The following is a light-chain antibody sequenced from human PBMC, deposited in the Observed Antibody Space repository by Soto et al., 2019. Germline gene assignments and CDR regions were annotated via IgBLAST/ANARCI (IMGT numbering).Light chain of an antibody. CDR3: CSYAGSYTLV. CDR1: GSDVGGYNY. CDR2: DVT. J-gene: IGLJ2*01. Sequence: QSALTQPRSVSGSPGQSVTISCTGTGSDVGGYNYVSWYQQHPGKAPKLMINDVTKRPSGVPDRFSGSKSGNTASLTISGLQAEDEADYYCCSYAGSYTLVFGGGTKAHRP. V-gene: IGLV2-11*01.